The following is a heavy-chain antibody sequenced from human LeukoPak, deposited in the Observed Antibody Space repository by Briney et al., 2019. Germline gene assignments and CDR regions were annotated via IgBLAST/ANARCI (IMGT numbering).Heavy chain of an antibody. V-gene: IGHV3-7*01. CDR1: GFTFSSYW. CDR2: IKQDGSEK. Sequence: GGSLRLSCAGSGFTFSSYWMSWVRQAPGKGLEWVANIKQDGSEKYYVDSVKGRFTISRDNAKNSLFLQMNSLRVEDTAVCYCARYRAFDIWGQGTMVTVSS. CDR3: ARYRAFDI. J-gene: IGHJ3*02.